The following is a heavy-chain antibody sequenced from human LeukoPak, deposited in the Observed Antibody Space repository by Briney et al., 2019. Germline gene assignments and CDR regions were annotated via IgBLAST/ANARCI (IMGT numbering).Heavy chain of an antibody. CDR2: ISSSGSTV. D-gene: IGHD3-22*01. V-gene: IGHV3-48*02. CDR1: GFIFSNYN. CDR3: TRGGTTMIVVYF. J-gene: IGHJ4*02. Sequence: GGSLRLSCAASGFIFSNYNMNWVRQAPGKGLEWISYISSSGSTVYYADSVKGRFTISRDNAKNSLYLQMNSLRDEDTAVYYCTRGGTTMIVVYFWGQGTLVTVS.